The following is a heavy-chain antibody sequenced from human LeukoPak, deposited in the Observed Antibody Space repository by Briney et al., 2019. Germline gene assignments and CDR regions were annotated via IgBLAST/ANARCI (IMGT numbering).Heavy chain of an antibody. CDR2: IYSGGST. CDR1: GFTVSSNY. Sequence: PGGSLRLSCAASGFTVSSNYMSWVRQAPGKGLEWVSVIYSGGSTYYAASVKGRFTISRDNSKNTLYLQMNSLRAEDTAVYYCARESKYYDSSGYYDWFDPWGQGTLVTVSS. V-gene: IGHV3-53*01. J-gene: IGHJ5*02. CDR3: ARESKYYDSSGYYDWFDP. D-gene: IGHD3-22*01.